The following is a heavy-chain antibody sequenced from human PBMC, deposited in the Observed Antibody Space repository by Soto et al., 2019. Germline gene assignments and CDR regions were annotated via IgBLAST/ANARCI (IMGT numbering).Heavy chain of an antibody. CDR1: GFTFSSYA. CDR2: ISGSGGST. J-gene: IGHJ6*02. V-gene: IGHV3-23*01. D-gene: IGHD2-21*01. CDR3: AAYIDSPLPGYYYYGMDV. Sequence: GGSLRLSCAASGFTFSSYAMSWVRQAPGKGLEWVSAISGSGGSTYYADSVKGRFTISRDKSKNTLYRQMNSLRAEDKAVYYCAAYIDSPLPGYYYYGMDVWGQGTTVTVSS.